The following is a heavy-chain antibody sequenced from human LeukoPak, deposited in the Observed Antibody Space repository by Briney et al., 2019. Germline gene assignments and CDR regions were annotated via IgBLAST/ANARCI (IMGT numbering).Heavy chain of an antibody. J-gene: IGHJ4*02. CDR2: ISAYNGNT. CDR3: ARVKNRGYCSGGSCYFGDY. V-gene: IGHV1-18*01. CDR1: GYTFTSYG. D-gene: IGHD2-15*01. Sequence: ASVKVSCKASGYTFTSYGISWVRQAPGQGLEWMGWISAYNGNTNYAQKLQGRVTMTTDTSTSTAYMELRSLRSDDTAVYYCARVKNRGYCSGGSCYFGDYWGQGTLATVSS.